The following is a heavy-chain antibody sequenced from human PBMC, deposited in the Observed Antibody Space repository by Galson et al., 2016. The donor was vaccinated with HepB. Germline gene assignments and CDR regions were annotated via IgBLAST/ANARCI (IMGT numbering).Heavy chain of an antibody. CDR1: GGIFSSYS. CDR2: IFPIFNTT. J-gene: IGHJ6*03. D-gene: IGHD2-15*01. Sequence: SCKASGGIFSSYSISWVRQAPGQGLEWMGGIFPIFNTTDYARNFHGRLTITADKSTSTVYMELLSLKSDDTAMFYCAGGPRGGGYYYYYMDVWGKGTAVTVSS. V-gene: IGHV1-69*06. CDR3: AGGPRGGGYYYYYMDV.